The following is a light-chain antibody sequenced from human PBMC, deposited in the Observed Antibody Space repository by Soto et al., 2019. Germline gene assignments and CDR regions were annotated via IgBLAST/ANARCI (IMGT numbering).Light chain of an antibody. CDR3: SSYTSSSTKRI. V-gene: IGLV2-14*01. CDR1: SSDVGDYNY. J-gene: IGLJ2*01. Sequence: QSALTQPASVSGSPGQSITISCTGTSSDVGDYNYVSWYQQHPGKAPKLMIYDVSNWPSGVSNRFSGSKSGNTASLTISGLQAEDEADYYCSSYTSSSTKRIFGGGTKLTVL. CDR2: DVS.